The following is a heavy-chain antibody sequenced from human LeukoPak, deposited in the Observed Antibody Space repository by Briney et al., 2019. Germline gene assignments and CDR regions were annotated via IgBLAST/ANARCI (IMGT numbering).Heavy chain of an antibody. D-gene: IGHD3-22*01. CDR1: GGTFSSYA. V-gene: IGHV1-69*13. J-gene: IGHJ3*02. CDR3: ARDFPTQSITMIVVTDAFDI. CDR2: IIPIFGTA. Sequence: SVKVSCKASGGTFSSYAISWVRQAPGQGLEWMGGIIPIFGTANYAQKFQGRVTITADESTSTAYMELSSLRSEDTAVYYCARDFPTQSITMIVVTDAFDIWGQGTMVIVSS.